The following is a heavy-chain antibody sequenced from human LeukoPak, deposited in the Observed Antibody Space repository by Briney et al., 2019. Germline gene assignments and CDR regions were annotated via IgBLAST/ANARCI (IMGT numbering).Heavy chain of an antibody. J-gene: IGHJ4*02. CDR1: GYTFTGYY. CDR2: IHANTGGT. Sequence: ASVKVSCKASGYTFTGYYIHWVRQAPGQGLEWMGWIHANTGGTNYAQKFQGRVTMTRDTSISTAYMDLSRLTSDDTAVYYCALLSVSMPDASWGQGTLVTVSS. V-gene: IGHV1-2*02. CDR3: ALLSVSMPDAS. D-gene: IGHD2/OR15-2a*01.